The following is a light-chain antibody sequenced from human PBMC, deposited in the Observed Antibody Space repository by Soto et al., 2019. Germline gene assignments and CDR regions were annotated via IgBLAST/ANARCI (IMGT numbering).Light chain of an antibody. CDR1: RSITNY. J-gene: IGKJ4*01. Sequence: DIQMTQSPSALSASVGDRVTITCRASRSITNYLNWYQHKPGQVPNLLIYAASTLQAGVPSRFSGSGSVTDFTLTISSLQPEDFATYFCQQSNSSPPTFGGGTKVDIK. V-gene: IGKV1-39*01. CDR3: QQSNSSPPT. CDR2: AAS.